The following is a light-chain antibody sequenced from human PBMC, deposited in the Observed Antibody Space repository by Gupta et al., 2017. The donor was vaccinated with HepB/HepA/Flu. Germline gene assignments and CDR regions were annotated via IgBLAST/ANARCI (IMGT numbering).Light chain of an antibody. Sequence: DIQLTQSPSFLSASVGDRVTITCRASQGISSYLAWYQQKPGKAPKLLIYAASTLQSGVPSRFSGSGSGTEFTLTISSLQPEDFATYYCQQLNSYLFTFGQGTRVEI. CDR3: QQLNSYLFT. V-gene: IGKV1-9*01. CDR1: QGISSY. CDR2: AAS. J-gene: IGKJ5*01.